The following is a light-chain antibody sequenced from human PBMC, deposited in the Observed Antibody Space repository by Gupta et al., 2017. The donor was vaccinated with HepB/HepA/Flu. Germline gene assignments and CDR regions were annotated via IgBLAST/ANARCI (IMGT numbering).Light chain of an antibody. J-gene: IGKJ4*01. CDR3: RQALQTPLT. Sequence: DIVMTQSPLSLPVTPGEPASISCRSSQSLLHSNGYNYLDWYLQKPGQSPQLLIYLGSNRASGVPDRFSGSGSGTDFTLKISRVEAADVGVYYSRQALQTPLTFGGGTKVEIK. V-gene: IGKV2-28*01. CDR2: LGS. CDR1: QSLLHSNGYNY.